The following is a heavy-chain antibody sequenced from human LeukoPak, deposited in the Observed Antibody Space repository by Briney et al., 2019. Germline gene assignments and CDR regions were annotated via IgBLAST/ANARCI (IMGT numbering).Heavy chain of an antibody. CDR1: GGSISSGGYS. V-gene: IGHV4-30-2*01. CDR3: AREGNWFDP. J-gene: IGHJ5*02. CDR2: IYHSGST. Sequence: SETLSLTCAVSGGSISSGGYSWSWIRQPPGKGLEWIGYIYHSGSTYYNPSLKSRVTISVDRSKNQFSLKLSSATAADTAVYYCAREGNWFDPWGQGTLVTVSS.